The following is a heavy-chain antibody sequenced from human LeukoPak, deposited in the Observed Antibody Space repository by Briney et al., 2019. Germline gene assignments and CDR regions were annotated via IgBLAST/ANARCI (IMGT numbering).Heavy chain of an antibody. V-gene: IGHV4-59*01. D-gene: IGHD3-9*01. Sequence: SETLSLTCTVSGGSISSYYWSWIRQPPGKGLEWIGYIYKSGTTNYNPSLKSRVTISVDTSKNQFSLKLSSVTAADTAVYYCARGVSSIGYFDILQIHPWGQGTLVTVSS. CDR1: GGSISSYY. CDR2: IYKSGTT. CDR3: ARGVSSIGYFDILQIHP. J-gene: IGHJ5*02.